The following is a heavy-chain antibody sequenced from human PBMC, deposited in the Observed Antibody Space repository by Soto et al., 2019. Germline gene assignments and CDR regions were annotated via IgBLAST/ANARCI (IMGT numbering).Heavy chain of an antibody. J-gene: IGHJ4*02. CDR1: GGSFSGYY. V-gene: IGHV4-34*01. D-gene: IGHD1-26*01. Sequence: QVQLQQWGAGLLKPSETLSLTCAVYGGSFSGYYWSWIRQPPGKGLEWIGEINHSGSTNYNPSLKSRVTISVDTSKNQLSLKLSSVTAADTAVYYCAIHLELLLYDYWGQGTLVTVSS. CDR3: AIHLELLLYDY. CDR2: INHSGST.